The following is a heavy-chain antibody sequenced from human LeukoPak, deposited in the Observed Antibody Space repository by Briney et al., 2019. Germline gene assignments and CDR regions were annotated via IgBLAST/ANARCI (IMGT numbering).Heavy chain of an antibody. V-gene: IGHV1-2*02. CDR2: INPDSGVT. CDR1: GYTFTGSY. D-gene: IGHD5-12*01. J-gene: IGHJ4*02. CDR3: ARGEVAMAD. Sequence: GASVKVSCKASGYTFTGSYIHWVRQAPGQGLEWMGWINPDSGVTKYAQNFQGRVTLTSDTSTRTAYMELRRLRYDDTAVYYCARGEVAMADWGQGARDTVSS.